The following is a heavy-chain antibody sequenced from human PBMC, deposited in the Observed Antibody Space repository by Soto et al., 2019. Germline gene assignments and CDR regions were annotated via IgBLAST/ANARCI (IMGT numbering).Heavy chain of an antibody. J-gene: IGHJ4*02. V-gene: IGHV4-61*01. CDR3: ERVISSAWPYSIDN. D-gene: IGHD6-19*01. CDR1: GGSVSSGSYY. Sequence: SETLSLTCTVSGGSVSSGSYYWSWIRQPPGKGLEWIGYIYYSGSTNYNPSLKSRATISVDTSKNQFSLKLSSVTAADTAGYYCERVISSAWPYSIDNWGQGTLVTVSS. CDR2: IYYSGST.